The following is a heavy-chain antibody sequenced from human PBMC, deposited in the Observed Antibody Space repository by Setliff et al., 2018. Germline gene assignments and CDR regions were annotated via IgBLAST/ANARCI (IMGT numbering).Heavy chain of an antibody. CDR3: TRGSSSWPNWFGP. J-gene: IGHJ5*02. D-gene: IGHD6-13*01. CDR2: IRSKANSYAT. CDR1: GFTFSGSA. V-gene: IGHV3-73*01. Sequence: SGGSLRLSCAASGFTFSGSAMHWVRQASGKGLEWVGRIRSKANSYATAYAASVKGRFTISRDDSKNTAYLQMNSLKTEDTAVYYCTRGSSSWPNWFGPWGQGTLVTVSS.